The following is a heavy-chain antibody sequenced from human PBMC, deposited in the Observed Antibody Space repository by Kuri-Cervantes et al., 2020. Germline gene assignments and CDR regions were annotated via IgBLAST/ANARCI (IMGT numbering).Heavy chain of an antibody. V-gene: IGHV1-69*13. CDR2: IIPIFGTA. CDR1: GGTFSSYA. Sequence: SVKVSCKASGGTFSSYAISWVRQAPGQGLEWMGGIIPIFGTANYAQKFQGRVTITADESTSTAYMELSSLRSEDTAVYYCAIAYYYGSGSYSFDPWGQGTLVTDSS. J-gene: IGHJ5*02. CDR3: AIAYYYGSGSYSFDP. D-gene: IGHD3-10*01.